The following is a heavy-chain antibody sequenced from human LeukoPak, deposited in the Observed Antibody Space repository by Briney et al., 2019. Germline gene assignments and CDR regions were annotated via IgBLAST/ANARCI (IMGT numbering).Heavy chain of an antibody. CDR2: ISGSGGNS. CDR3: ARNRGSGGYYFDY. Sequence: PGGSLRLSCAASGFTLSNYVISWVRQAPGKGLEWVSVISGSGGNSNYADSVKGRFTISRDNSKNTLYLQMNSLRAEDTAVYYCARNRGSGGYYFDYWGQGTLVTVSS. CDR1: GFTLSNYV. D-gene: IGHD3-10*01. V-gene: IGHV3-23*01. J-gene: IGHJ4*02.